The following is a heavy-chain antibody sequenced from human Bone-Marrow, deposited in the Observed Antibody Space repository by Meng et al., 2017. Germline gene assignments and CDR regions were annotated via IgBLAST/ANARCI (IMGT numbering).Heavy chain of an antibody. D-gene: IGHD3-22*01. CDR2: IIPIFGTA. V-gene: IGHV1-69*05. J-gene: IGHJ4*02. CDR3: ARFTDYYDSSGYLDY. CDR1: GGTFSSYA. Sequence: SVKVFCKASGGTFSSYAISWVRQAPGQGLEWMGGIIPIFGTANYAKKFQGRVTITTDESTSTAYMELSSLRSEDTAVYYCARFTDYYDSSGYLDYWGQGTLVTVSS.